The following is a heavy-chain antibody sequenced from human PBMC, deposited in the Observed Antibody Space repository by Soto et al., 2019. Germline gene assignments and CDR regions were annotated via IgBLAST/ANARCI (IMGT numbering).Heavy chain of an antibody. D-gene: IGHD3-10*01. CDR2: IIPIFGTA. CDR1: GGTFSSYA. Sequence: SVKVSCKASGGTFSSYAISWVRQAPGQGLEWMGGIIPIFGTANYAQKFQGRVTITADESTSTAYMELSSLRSEDTAVYYCARSRAMVRGNYYYYGMDVWGQGTTVTVSS. V-gene: IGHV1-69*13. J-gene: IGHJ6*02. CDR3: ARSRAMVRGNYYYYGMDV.